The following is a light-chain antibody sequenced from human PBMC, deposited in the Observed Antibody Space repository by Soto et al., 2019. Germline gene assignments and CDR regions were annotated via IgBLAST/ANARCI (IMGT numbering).Light chain of an antibody. CDR2: RDN. CDR3: QSYDRSLSASV. J-gene: IGLJ2*01. V-gene: IGLV2-14*01. CDR1: SADIGGYNY. Sequence: QSALTQSASVSGSPGQSITISCTGTSADIGGYNYVSWYQQHPGKAPKLIIYRDNNRPSGVPDRFSGAKSRTSASLAITGLQAEDEADYYCQSYDRSLSASVFGGGTQLTVL.